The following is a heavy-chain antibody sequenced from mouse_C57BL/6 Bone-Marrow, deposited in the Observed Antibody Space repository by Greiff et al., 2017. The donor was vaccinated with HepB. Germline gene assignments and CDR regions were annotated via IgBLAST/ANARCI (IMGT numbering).Heavy chain of an antibody. CDR1: GFTFSSYA. CDR3: ARDGYYWFAY. J-gene: IGHJ3*01. CDR2: ISDGGSYT. D-gene: IGHD2-3*01. Sequence: EVQGVESGGGLVKPGGSLKLSCAASGFTFSSYAMSWVRQTPEKRLEWVATISDGGSYTYYPDNVKGRFTISRDNAKNNLYLQMSHLKSEDTAMYYCARDGYYWFAYWGQGTLVTVSA. V-gene: IGHV5-4*01.